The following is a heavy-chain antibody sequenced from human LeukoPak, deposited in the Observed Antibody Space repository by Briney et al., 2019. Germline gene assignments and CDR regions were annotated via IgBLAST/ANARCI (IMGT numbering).Heavy chain of an antibody. CDR3: ARVFHLIDH. V-gene: IGHV3-74*01. CDR1: GFTFNTYW. Sequence: GGSLRLSCAASGFTFNTYWMHWVRHAPGKGLVWVSRINNDGSDMSYADSVKGRFTVSRDNVKNTLYLQMNSLGAEDTAVYYCARVFHLIDHWGQGTLVTVSS. J-gene: IGHJ4*02. CDR2: INNDGSDM.